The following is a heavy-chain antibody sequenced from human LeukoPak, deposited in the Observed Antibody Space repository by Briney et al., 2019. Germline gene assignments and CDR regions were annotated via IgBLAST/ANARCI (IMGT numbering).Heavy chain of an antibody. D-gene: IGHD1-26*01. V-gene: IGHV3-23*01. CDR1: GFTFSSYA. CDR2: ISGSGGST. CDR3: AKDSGSSPYYFDY. J-gene: IGHJ4*02. Sequence: PGGSLRLSCAASGFTFSSYAMSWVRQAPGKGLEWVSAISGSGGSTYYADSVKGRFTVSRDNSKNTLYLQMNSLRAEDTAVYYCAKDSGSSPYYFDYWGQGTLVTVSS.